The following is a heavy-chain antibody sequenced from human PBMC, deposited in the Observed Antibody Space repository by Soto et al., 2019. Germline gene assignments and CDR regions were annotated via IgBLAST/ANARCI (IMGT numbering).Heavy chain of an antibody. V-gene: IGHV4-30-4*01. J-gene: IGHJ4*02. CDR3: ARATYDSSTYYLDY. D-gene: IGHD3-22*01. Sequence: QVQLQESGPGLVKPSQTLSLTCTVSGASISGGDYYWTWIRQPPGKGLEWIGSIYYTGNTYSNPSLERRLSISVDPSNNQFALRLTSVTAPDTAIYYCARATYDSSTYYLDYWGQGTLVTVSS. CDR2: IYYTGNT. CDR1: GASISGGDYY.